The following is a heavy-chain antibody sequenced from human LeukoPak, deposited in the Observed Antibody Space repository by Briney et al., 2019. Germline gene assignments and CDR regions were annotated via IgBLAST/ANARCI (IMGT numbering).Heavy chain of an antibody. Sequence: SETLSLTCAVYGGSFSGYYWSWLRQPPGKGLEWIGEINHSGSTNYNPSLKSRVTISVDTSKNQFSLKLSSVTAADTAVYYCASNRIAVAGTDYWGQGTLVTVSS. D-gene: IGHD6-19*01. CDR3: ASNRIAVAGTDY. CDR2: INHSGST. CDR1: GGSFSGYY. J-gene: IGHJ4*02. V-gene: IGHV4-34*01.